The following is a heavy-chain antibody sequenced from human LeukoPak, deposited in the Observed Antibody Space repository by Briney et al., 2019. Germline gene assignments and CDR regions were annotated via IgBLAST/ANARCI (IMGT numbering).Heavy chain of an antibody. CDR2: ISYDGSNK. CDR1: GFTFSSYG. Sequence: GGSLRLSCAASGFTFSSYGMHWVRQAPGKGLEWVAVISYDGSNKYYADSVKGRFTISRDNSKNTLYLQMNSLRAEDTAVCYCAKDKSIPVPFDAFDIWGQGTMVTVSS. CDR3: AKDKSIPVPFDAFDI. J-gene: IGHJ3*02. D-gene: IGHD2-21*01. V-gene: IGHV3-30*18.